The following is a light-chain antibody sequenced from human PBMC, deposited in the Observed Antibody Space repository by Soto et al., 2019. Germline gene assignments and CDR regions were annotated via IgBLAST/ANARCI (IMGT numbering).Light chain of an antibody. J-gene: IGLJ1*01. Sequence: QSVLTQPPSASGSPGQSVTISCTGTSSDVGGYKYVSRYQQHPGKVPKLMIYEVSKRPSGVPDRFSGSKSGDTASLTVSGLQAEDEADYYCSSYAGSNTDYVFGTGTKVTVL. V-gene: IGLV2-8*01. CDR1: SSDVGGYKY. CDR2: EVS. CDR3: SSYAGSNTDYV.